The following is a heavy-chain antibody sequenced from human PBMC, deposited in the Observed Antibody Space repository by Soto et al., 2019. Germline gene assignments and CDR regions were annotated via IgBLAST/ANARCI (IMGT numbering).Heavy chain of an antibody. J-gene: IGHJ2*01. CDR3: AREEDGSWYFDL. V-gene: IGHV3-33*01. CDR2: IWYDGSNK. CDR1: GFTFSSYG. Sequence: QVQLVESGGGVVQPGRSLRLSCAASGFTFSSYGMHWVRQAPGKGLEWVAVIWYDGSNKYYADSVKGRFTISRDNSKNPLDLPMNSLRAEGTAVYYCAREEDGSWYFDLWGRGTLVTVSS.